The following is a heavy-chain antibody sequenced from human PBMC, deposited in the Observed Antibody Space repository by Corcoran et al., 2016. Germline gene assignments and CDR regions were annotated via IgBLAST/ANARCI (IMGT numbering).Heavy chain of an antibody. CDR3: AREGKGRGGWFEP. V-gene: IGHV1-3*01. J-gene: IGHJ5*02. CDR2: INAGNGNT. CDR1: GYTFTSYA. D-gene: IGHD3-10*01. Sequence: QVQLVQSGAEVKKPGASVKVSCKASGYTFTSYAMHWVRQAPGQRLEWMGWINAGNGNTKYSRKFQGRVTITRDTSASTAYMELSSLRSEDTAVYYGAREGKGRGGWFEPWGQGTLVTVSS.